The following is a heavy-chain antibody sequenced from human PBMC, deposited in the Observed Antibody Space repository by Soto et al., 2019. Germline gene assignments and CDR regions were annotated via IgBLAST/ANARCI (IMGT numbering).Heavy chain of an antibody. CDR3: ARKASDDLDY. V-gene: IGHV3-48*03. Sequence: GGSLRLSCAASGFTFSFYDVNWVRQAPGKGLEWVSYISSGGGTVYYADSVKGRFTISRDNAKNSLYLQMNSLRAEDTAVYYCARKASDDLDYWGQGTLVTVSS. CDR2: ISSGGGTV. D-gene: IGHD1-1*01. J-gene: IGHJ4*02. CDR1: GFTFSFYD.